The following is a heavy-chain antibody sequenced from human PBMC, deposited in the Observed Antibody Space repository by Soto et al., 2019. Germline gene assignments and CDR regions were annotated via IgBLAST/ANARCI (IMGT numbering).Heavy chain of an antibody. CDR3: AKDHGTYGPNWIGS. CDR2: ISSSSSSI. CDR1: GFPFRSYS. V-gene: IGHV3-48*01. Sequence: GGALRLSFAAPGFPFRSYSMKWGPPAPGKGLEWLSYISSSSSSIYYGDSVKGQFTISRDNSKSTLYLQMNSLRAEDTAVYYCAKDHGTYGPNWIGSWGQGTLVTVS. D-gene: IGHD3-10*01. J-gene: IGHJ5*01.